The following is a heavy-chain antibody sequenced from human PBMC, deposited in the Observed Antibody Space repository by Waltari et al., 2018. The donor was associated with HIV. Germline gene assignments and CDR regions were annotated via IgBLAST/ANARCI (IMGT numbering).Heavy chain of an antibody. V-gene: IGHV1-2*02. Sequence: QVQLVQSGAEVKKPGASVKVSCKASGYPLTGYYMHWVRQAPGQGLEWMGWINPNSGGTNYAQKFQGRVTMTRDTSISTAYMELSRLRSDDTSVYYCARGTRGEDYYYYYGMDVWGQGTTVTVSS. CDR3: ARGTRGEDYYYYYGMDV. CDR1: GYPLTGYY. D-gene: IGHD2-2*01. J-gene: IGHJ6*02. CDR2: INPNSGGT.